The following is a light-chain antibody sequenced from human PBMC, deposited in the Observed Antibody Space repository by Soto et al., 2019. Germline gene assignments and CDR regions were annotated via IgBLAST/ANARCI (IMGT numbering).Light chain of an antibody. CDR3: QQTKINPRP. Sequence: DLQMTQSPSSLSASVGDRVSITCRASQSISTYLNWYQQKPGKAPRLLIFGASYLQSGVSSRFSGSGSGTDFTLTISSLQPDDVAAYFCQQTKINPRPFGWGTKVEVK. J-gene: IGKJ4*01. CDR2: GAS. CDR1: QSISTY. V-gene: IGKV1-39*01.